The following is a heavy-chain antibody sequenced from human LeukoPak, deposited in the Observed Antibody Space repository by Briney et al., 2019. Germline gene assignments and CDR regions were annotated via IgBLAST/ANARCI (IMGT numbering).Heavy chain of an antibody. J-gene: IGHJ6*02. CDR3: ASQLYYYGSGSYYPL. V-gene: IGHV4-39*02. CDR2: IYYSGST. CDR1: GGSISSSSYY. Sequence: SETLSLTCTVSGGSISSSSYYWGWIRQPPGKGLEWIGSIYYSGSTYYNPSLKSRVTISVDTSKNHFSLKLSSVTAADTAVYYCASQLYYYGSGSYYPLWGQGTTVTVSS. D-gene: IGHD3-10*01.